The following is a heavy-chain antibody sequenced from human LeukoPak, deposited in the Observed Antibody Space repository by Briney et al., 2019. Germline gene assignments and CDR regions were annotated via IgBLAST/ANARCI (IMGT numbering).Heavy chain of an antibody. CDR2: IYHSGST. V-gene: IGHV4-38-2*02. CDR1: GYSISSGYY. D-gene: IGHD4-17*01. Sequence: PSETLSLTCTVSGYSISSGYYWGWIGQPPGKGLEWIGSIYHSGSTYYNPSLKSRVTISVDTSKNQFSLKLSSVTAADTAVYYCARGMSHDYGDYPQRFDPWGQGTLVTVSS. CDR3: ARGMSHDYGDYPQRFDP. J-gene: IGHJ5*02.